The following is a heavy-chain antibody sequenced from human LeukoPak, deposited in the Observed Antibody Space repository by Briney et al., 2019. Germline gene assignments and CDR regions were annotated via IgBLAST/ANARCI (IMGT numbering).Heavy chain of an antibody. Sequence: SSETLSLTCAVYVGSFSGYYWNWIRQPPGKGLEWIGEINHSGSTNYNPSLKSRVTISVDTSKNQFSLKLSSVTAADTAVYYCASYYGDYSYWGQGTLVTVSS. V-gene: IGHV4-34*01. CDR3: ASYYGDYSY. J-gene: IGHJ4*02. CDR1: VGSFSGYY. D-gene: IGHD4-17*01. CDR2: INHSGST.